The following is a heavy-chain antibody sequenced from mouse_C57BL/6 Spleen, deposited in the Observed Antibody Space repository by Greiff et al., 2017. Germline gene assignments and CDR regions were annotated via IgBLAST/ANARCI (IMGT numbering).Heavy chain of an antibody. CDR2: IDPETGGT. J-gene: IGHJ2*01. CDR3: TRGITTDY. Sequence: LQLQQSGAELVRPGASVTLSCKASGYTFTDYEMHWVKQTPVHGLEWIGAIDPETGGTAYNQKFKGKAILTADKSSSTAYMERRSLTSEDAAVYYCTRGITTDYWGQGTTLTVSS. V-gene: IGHV1-15*01. D-gene: IGHD1-1*01. CDR1: GYTFTDYE.